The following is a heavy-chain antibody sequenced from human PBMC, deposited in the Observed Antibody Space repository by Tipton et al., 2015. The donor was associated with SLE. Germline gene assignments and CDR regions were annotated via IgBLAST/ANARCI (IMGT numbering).Heavy chain of an antibody. D-gene: IGHD3-16*01. Sequence: SLRLSCEASGFKFSSYPMHWVRQAPGKGLDWVALISYDATSKYYADSVKGRFTISRDNSKRTLYLQVDGLRDEDSALYYCTRDGGPRYFDLWGRGTLVTVSS. CDR2: ISYDATSK. CDR1: GFKFSSYP. V-gene: IGHV3-30*04. CDR3: TRDGGPRYFDL. J-gene: IGHJ2*01.